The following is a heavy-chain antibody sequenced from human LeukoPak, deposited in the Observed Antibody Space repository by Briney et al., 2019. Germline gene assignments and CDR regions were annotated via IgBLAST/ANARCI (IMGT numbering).Heavy chain of an antibody. CDR3: ARERGQGYSYGYGDY. V-gene: IGHV3-7*01. Sequence: GGSLRLSCAASGFTFSSYWMSWVRQAPGKGLEWVANIKQDGSEKSYVASVKSRFTISRDNAKNSLYLQMNSLRAEDTAVYYCARERGQGYSYGYGDYWGQGTLVTVSS. D-gene: IGHD5-18*01. J-gene: IGHJ4*02. CDR1: GFTFSSYW. CDR2: IKQDGSEK.